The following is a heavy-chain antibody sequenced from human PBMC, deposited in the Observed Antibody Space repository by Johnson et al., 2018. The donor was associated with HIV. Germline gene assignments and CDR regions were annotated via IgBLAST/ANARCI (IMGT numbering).Heavy chain of an antibody. CDR2: ISSSANSI. J-gene: IGHJ3*02. CDR1: GFTFSDYY. Sequence: VQLVESGGGLVKPGGSLRLSCAASGFTFSDYYMSWIRQAPGKGLEWVSFISSSANSIYHADSVEGRFAISRDNSKNTLYLQMNSLRAEDTAVYYCAKDPGRRDPHAFDIWGQGTMVTVSS. CDR3: AKDPGRRDPHAFDI. V-gene: IGHV3-11*04. D-gene: IGHD2-15*01.